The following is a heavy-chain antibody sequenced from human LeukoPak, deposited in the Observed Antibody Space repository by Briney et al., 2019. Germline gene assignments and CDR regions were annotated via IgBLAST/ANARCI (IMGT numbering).Heavy chain of an antibody. J-gene: IGHJ4*02. Sequence: LSLTCTVSGGSISSYYWSWVRQAPGKGLEWVAFISYDGSYKNYADSVKGRFTISSDNSRNTLYLQMNSLRAEDTAVYFCAKEAYSSSWTHYFDYWGQGTLVTVSS. CDR2: ISYDGSYK. V-gene: IGHV3-30*18. CDR1: GGSISSYY. CDR3: AKEAYSSSWTHYFDY. D-gene: IGHD6-13*01.